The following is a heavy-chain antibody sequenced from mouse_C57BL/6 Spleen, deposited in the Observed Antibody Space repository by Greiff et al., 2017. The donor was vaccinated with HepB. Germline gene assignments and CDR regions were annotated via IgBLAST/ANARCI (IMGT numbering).Heavy chain of an antibody. D-gene: IGHD1-1*01. CDR2: IYPGDGDT. CDR1: GYAFSSYW. V-gene: IGHV1-80*01. CDR3: ARRANYYGSSYGGGYFDV. J-gene: IGHJ1*03. Sequence: VQLQQSGAELVKPGASVKISCKASGYAFSSYWMNWVKQRPGEGLEWIGQIYPGDGDTNYNGKFKGKATLTADKSSSTAYMQLSSLTSEDSAVYFCARRANYYGSSYGGGYFDVWGTGTTVTVSS.